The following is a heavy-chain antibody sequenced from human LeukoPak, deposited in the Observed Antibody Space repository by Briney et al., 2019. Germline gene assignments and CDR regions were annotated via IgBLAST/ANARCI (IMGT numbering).Heavy chain of an antibody. CDR3: AEGGTIFGMVDDNWFDP. D-gene: IGHD3-3*01. CDR1: GYTFTGYY. J-gene: IGHJ5*02. Sequence: GASVKVSCKASGYTFTGYYMHWVRQAPGQGLEWMGWINPNSGGTNYAQKFQGRVTMTRDTSISTAYMELSRLRSDDTAVYYCAEGGTIFGMVDDNWFDPWGQGTLVTVSS. CDR2: INPNSGGT. V-gene: IGHV1-2*02.